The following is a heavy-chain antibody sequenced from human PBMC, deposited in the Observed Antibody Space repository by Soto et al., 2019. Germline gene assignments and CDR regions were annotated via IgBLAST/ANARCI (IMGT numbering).Heavy chain of an antibody. CDR1: GFTFDTYG. D-gene: IGHD5-18*01. CDR3: AKDRERGGYASDFDS. J-gene: IGHJ4*02. V-gene: IGHV3-23*01. Sequence: EVQLLESGGGLIQPGGSLRLSCAASGFTFDTYGMGWVRQAPGKGLEWVSTITGGNTYYTASVKGRFTISRDNYKNTLYLQMSSLRAEDTALYYCAKDRERGGYASDFDSWGQGTLVTVSS. CDR2: ITGGNT.